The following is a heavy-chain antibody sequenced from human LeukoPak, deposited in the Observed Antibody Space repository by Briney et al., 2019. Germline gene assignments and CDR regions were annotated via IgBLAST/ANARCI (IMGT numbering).Heavy chain of an antibody. Sequence: TGGSLRLSCAASGFTVSSNYMSWVRQAPGKGLEWVSVIYSGGSTYYADSVKGRFTISRDNSKNTLYLQMNSLRAEDTAVYYCARAYQLHLDYWGQGTLVTVSS. D-gene: IGHD2-2*01. CDR2: IYSGGST. CDR3: ARAYQLHLDY. CDR1: GFTVSSNY. V-gene: IGHV3-53*01. J-gene: IGHJ4*02.